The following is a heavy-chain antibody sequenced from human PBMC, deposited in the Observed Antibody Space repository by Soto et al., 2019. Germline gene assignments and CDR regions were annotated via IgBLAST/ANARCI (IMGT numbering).Heavy chain of an antibody. D-gene: IGHD2-2*01. CDR2: IHYSGDT. CDR3: ARLSGYYCSSSTCYDWFDA. V-gene: IGHV4-39*01. CDR1: GDSISSSEFY. Sequence: SETLSLTCSVSGDSISSSEFYWGWVRQPPGKGLEWIGTIHYSGDTYYDPSLKSRVAMSVDTSKNHFSVRLISVTAADTAIYFCARLSGYYCSSSTCYDWFDAWGQGTLVTV. J-gene: IGHJ5*02.